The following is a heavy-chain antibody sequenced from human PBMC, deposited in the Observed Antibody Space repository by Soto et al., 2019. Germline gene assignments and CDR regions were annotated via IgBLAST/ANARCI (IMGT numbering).Heavy chain of an antibody. J-gene: IGHJ6*01. CDR3: ARNLIAAAGTYYYYGMDV. Sequence: WSLRLFCAVFWFPVSSNYISCVRPAPGQGLEWVSVIYSGGSTYSEDSVKGRFTISRDNSKNTLYLQMNSLRAEDTAVYYCARNLIAAAGTYYYYGMDVWGQGNTVTVSA. CDR1: WFPVSSNY. D-gene: IGHD6-13*01. V-gene: IGHV3-53*01. CDR2: IYSGGST.